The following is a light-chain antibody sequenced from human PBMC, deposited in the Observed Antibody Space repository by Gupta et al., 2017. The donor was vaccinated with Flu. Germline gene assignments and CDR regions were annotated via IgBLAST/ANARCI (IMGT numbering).Light chain of an antibody. Sequence: TSSDVGAYNYVSWYQQHPGKAPKLMIYDVSKRPSGVPDHFSGSKSGNTASLTISGLQAEDEADYYCCSYAGSYTLVFGGGTKLTVL. J-gene: IGLJ3*02. CDR1: SSDVGAYNY. V-gene: IGLV2-11*01. CDR3: CSYAGSYTLV. CDR2: DVS.